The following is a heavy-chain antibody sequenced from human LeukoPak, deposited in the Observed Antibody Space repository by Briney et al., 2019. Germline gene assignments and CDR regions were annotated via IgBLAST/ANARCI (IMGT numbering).Heavy chain of an antibody. V-gene: IGHV3-53*01. CDR3: ATTYNDILTGYYPDY. D-gene: IGHD3-9*01. CDR1: GFTVSSNY. Sequence: GGSLRLSCAASGFTVSSNYMSWVRQAPGKGLEWVSVIYSGGSTYYADSVKGRFIISRGNSKNTLYLQMNSLRAEDTAVYYCATTYNDILTGYYPDYWGQGTLVTVSS. CDR2: IYSGGST. J-gene: IGHJ4*02.